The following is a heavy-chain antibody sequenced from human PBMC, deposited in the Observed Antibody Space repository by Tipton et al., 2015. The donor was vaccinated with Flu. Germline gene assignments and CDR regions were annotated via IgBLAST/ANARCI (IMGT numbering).Heavy chain of an antibody. CDR2: IRHDEFHE. V-gene: IGHV3-30*02. J-gene: IGHJ4*02. Sequence: GSLRLSCAASGFTFNTFNMHWVRQAPGKGLEWVSSIRHDEFHEYYADSVKGRFTISRDNARNSLYLQMNSLRAEDTAIYYCAKVIPEIVAGLDYWGQGTLVTVSS. CDR3: AKVIPEIVAGLDY. CDR1: GFTFNTFN. D-gene: IGHD5-12*01.